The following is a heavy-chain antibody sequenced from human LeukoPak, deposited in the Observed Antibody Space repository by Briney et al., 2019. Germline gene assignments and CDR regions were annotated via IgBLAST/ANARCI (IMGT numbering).Heavy chain of an antibody. CDR2: IYYSGST. Sequence: SETLSLTCTVSGGYIGSSSYYWGWIRQPPGKGLEWIGSIYYSGSTYYNPSLKSRVTISVDTSKNQFSLKLSSVTAADTAVYYCSSWWYYFDYWGQGTLVTVSS. J-gene: IGHJ4*02. V-gene: IGHV4-39*07. D-gene: IGHD6-13*01. CDR3: SSWWYYFDY. CDR1: GGYIGSSSYY.